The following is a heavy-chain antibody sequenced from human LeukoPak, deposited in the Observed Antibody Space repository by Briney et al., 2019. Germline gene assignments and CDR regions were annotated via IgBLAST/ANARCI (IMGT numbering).Heavy chain of an antibody. V-gene: IGHV1-69*04. Sequence: SVKVSCKASGGTFSSYAISWVRQAPGQGLEWMGRIIPIFGIANYAQKFQGRVTITADKSTSTAYMELSSLRPEDTAVYYCAREKGVGPPDYWGQGTLVTVSS. J-gene: IGHJ4*02. D-gene: IGHD3-10*01. CDR3: AREKGVGPPDY. CDR1: GGTFSSYA. CDR2: IIPIFGIA.